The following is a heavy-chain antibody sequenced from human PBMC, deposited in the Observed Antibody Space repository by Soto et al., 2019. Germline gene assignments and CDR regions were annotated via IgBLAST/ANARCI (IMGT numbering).Heavy chain of an antibody. CDR1: GGSTNSRSDY. V-gene: IGHV4-39*01. CDR3: ARQPRGPGYGERGLYVDY. J-gene: IGHJ4*02. D-gene: IGHD3-16*01. Sequence: SETLSLTCTVSGGSTNSRSDYWGWIRQPPGKGLEWIGSVYYSGSTHDNPSLQSRVTISVDTSRNQFSLNLISVTAADTAVYFCARQPRGPGYGERGLYVDYWGQGTLVTVS. CDR2: VYYSGST.